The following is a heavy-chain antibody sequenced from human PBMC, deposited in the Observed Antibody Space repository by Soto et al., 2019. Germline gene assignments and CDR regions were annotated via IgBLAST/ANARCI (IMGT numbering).Heavy chain of an antibody. CDR3: ARTGGIVVVPAAMHEYYYGMDV. D-gene: IGHD2-2*01. J-gene: IGHJ6*02. Sequence: PGESLKISCKGSGYSFTSYWISWVRQMPGKGLEWMGRIDPSDSYTNYSPSFQGHVTISADKSISTAYLQWSSLKASDTAMYHCARTGGIVVVPAAMHEYYYGMDVWGQGTTVTVS. CDR2: IDPSDSYT. CDR1: GYSFTSYW. V-gene: IGHV5-10-1*01.